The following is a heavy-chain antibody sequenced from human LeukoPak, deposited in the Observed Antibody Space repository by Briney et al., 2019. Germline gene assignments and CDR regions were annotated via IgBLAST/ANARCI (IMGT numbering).Heavy chain of an antibody. J-gene: IGHJ1*01. CDR2: MNPNSGNT. CDR1: GYTFTSYD. V-gene: IGHV1-8*01. CDR3: ARGDDSSGYSRSPPSEYFQH. D-gene: IGHD3-22*01. Sequence: ASVKVSCKASGYTFTSYDINWVRQATGQGLEWMGWMNPNSGNTGYAQKFQGRVTMTRNTSISTAYMELSSLRSEDTAVYYCARGDDSSGYSRSPPSEYFQHWGQGPLVTVSS.